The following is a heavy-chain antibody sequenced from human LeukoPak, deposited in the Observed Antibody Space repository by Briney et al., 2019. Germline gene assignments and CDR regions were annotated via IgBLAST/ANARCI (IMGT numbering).Heavy chain of an antibody. V-gene: IGHV3-7*05. CDR2: IKQDGSEK. Sequence: GGSLRLSCAASGFTVSSNYMSWVRQAPGKGLEWVANIKQDGSEKYYVDSVKGRFTISRDNAKNSLYLQMNSLRAEDTAVYYCARDQGTHDYWGQGTLVTVSS. CDR3: ARDQGTHDY. J-gene: IGHJ4*02. CDR1: GFTVSSNY.